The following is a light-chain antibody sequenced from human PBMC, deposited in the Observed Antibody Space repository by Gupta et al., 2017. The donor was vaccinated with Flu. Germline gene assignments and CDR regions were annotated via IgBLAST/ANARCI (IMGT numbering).Light chain of an antibody. CDR2: AAS. CDR3: QQSRSLPRS. J-gene: IGKJ1*01. CDR1: QNIVNY. V-gene: IGKV1-39*01. Sequence: DVQMTQPPSSMSASLGDSVTITCRASQNIVNYLNWYQQKPGKAPRLLIYAASTLQSGVPSRFSGSASGTDFTLTITNLQPEDFATYYCQQSRSLPRSFGQGTTVEIK.